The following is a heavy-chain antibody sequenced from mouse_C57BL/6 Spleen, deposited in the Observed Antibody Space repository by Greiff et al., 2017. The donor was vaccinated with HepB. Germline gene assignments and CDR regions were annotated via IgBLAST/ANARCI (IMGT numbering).Heavy chain of an antibody. CDR2: IDPSDSYT. V-gene: IGHV1-59*01. Sequence: QVQLQQPGAELVRPGTSVKLSCKASGYTFTSYWMHWVKQRPGQGLEWIGVIDPSDSYTNYNQKFKGKATLTVDTSSSTAYMQLSSLTSEDSAVYYCARNYGSSYGDIDYYAMDYWGQGTSVTVSS. CDR3: ARNYGSSYGDIDYYAMDY. D-gene: IGHD1-1*01. J-gene: IGHJ4*01. CDR1: GYTFTSYW.